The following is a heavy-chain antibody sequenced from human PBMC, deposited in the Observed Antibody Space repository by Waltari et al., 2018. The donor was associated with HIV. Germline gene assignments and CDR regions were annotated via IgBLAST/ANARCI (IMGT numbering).Heavy chain of an antibody. J-gene: IGHJ4*02. CDR1: GGSLSSSSYY. CDR3: ARHLFRPPPGYYDSSGYFDY. Sequence: QLQLQESGPGLVKPSETLSLTCTVSGGSLSSSSYYWGWIRQPHGKGLEWIGSIYYSGSTYYNPSLKSRVTISVDTSKNQFSLKLSSVTAADTAVYYCARHLFRPPPGYYDSSGYFDYWGQGTLVTVSS. CDR2: IYYSGST. V-gene: IGHV4-39*01. D-gene: IGHD3-22*01.